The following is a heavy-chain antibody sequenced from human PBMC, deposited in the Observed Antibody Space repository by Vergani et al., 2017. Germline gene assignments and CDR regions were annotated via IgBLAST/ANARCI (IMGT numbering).Heavy chain of an antibody. CDR1: GFTFSSYA. CDR3: AKPQSPAHSSSWYDFDY. CDR2: ISGSGGST. D-gene: IGHD6-13*01. J-gene: IGHJ4*02. V-gene: IGHV3-23*01. Sequence: EVQLLESGGGLVQPGGSLRLSCAASGFTFSSYAMSWVRQAPGKGLEWVSAISGSGGSTYYADSVKGRFTISRDNSKTTLYLQMNSLRAEDTAVYYCAKPQSPAHSSSWYDFDYWGQGTLVTVSS.